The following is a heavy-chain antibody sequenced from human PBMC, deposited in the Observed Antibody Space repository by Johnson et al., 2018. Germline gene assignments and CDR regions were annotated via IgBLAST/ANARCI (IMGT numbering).Heavy chain of an antibody. CDR3: AKVDNSGYYVDAFDV. J-gene: IGHJ3*01. Sequence: EVQLVESGGGLVQPGRSLRLSCAASGFTFDDYAIHWVRQAPGKGLEWVSGISWNNNIKGYADSVKGRFTISRDNAKSSLYVQMNSLRAEDTALYYCAKVDNSGYYVDAFDVWGQGQWSPSLQ. D-gene: IGHD3-22*01. CDR2: ISWNNNIK. CDR1: GFTFDDYA. V-gene: IGHV3-9*01.